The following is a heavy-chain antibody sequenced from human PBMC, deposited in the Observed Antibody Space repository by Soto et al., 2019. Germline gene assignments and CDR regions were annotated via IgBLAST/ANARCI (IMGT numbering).Heavy chain of an antibody. CDR2: IRSKTNSYAT. J-gene: IGHJ4*02. Sequence: PGGSLRLSCAAAGFTFGSSAMQWVRQASGKGLEWVGHIRSKTNSYATAYAESVKGRFTISRDDSMNTAYLQMNSLKTEDTAVYFCTRQTDAVQWLVVPTDYNFDYWGQGTLVTVSS. D-gene: IGHD6-19*01. CDR3: TRQTDAVQWLVVPTDYNFDY. CDR1: GFTFGSSA. V-gene: IGHV3-73*01.